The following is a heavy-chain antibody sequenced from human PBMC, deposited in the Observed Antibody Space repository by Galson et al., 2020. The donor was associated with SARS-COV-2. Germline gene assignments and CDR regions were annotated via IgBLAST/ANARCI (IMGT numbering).Heavy chain of an antibody. CDR2: INPSSGAT. Sequence: ASVKVSCKASGYSISDYYLHWVRQAPGQGFEWMGWINPSSGATNNAQKLQGRVTMTRDMSISTAYMEPSRLGSDDPAVYFCARAGTYHDILTGRGGFDLWGQGTLVAVSS. CDR1: GYSISDYY. CDR3: ARAGTYHDILTGRGGFDL. D-gene: IGHD3-9*01. V-gene: IGHV1-2*02. J-gene: IGHJ4*02.